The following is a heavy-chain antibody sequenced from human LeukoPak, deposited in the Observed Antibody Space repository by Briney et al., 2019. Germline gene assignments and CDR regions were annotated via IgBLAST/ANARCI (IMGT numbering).Heavy chain of an antibody. D-gene: IGHD7-27*01. Sequence: PGGSLRLSCAASGFTFSSYAMHWVRQAPGKGLEWVAVISYDGSNKYYADSVKGRFTISRDNSKNTLYLQMNSLRAEDTAVYYYARNWGPYAYFDYWGQGTLVTVSS. CDR3: ARNWGPYAYFDY. J-gene: IGHJ4*02. CDR1: GFTFSSYA. V-gene: IGHV3-30-3*01. CDR2: ISYDGSNK.